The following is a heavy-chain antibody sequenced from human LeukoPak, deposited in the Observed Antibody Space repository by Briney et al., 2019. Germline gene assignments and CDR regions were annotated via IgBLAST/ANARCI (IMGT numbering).Heavy chain of an antibody. CDR2: ISSSSSYR. V-gene: IGHV3-21*01. Sequence: GGSLRLSCAASGFTFSSYSMNWVRQAPGKGLEWVSSISSSSSYRYYADSLKGRFTISRDNAKNSLYLQMNSLRAEDTAVYYCARELCDCSSSSCQICYYYDYYGMDVWGQGTTVTVSS. CDR1: GFTFSSYS. CDR3: ARELCDCSSSSCQICYYYDYYGMDV. J-gene: IGHJ6*02. D-gene: IGHD2-2*01.